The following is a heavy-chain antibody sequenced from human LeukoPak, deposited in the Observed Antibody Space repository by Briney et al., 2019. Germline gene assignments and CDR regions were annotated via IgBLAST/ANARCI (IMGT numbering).Heavy chain of an antibody. J-gene: IGHJ5*02. CDR2: IYYSGST. D-gene: IGHD3-22*01. V-gene: IGHV4-39*07. CDR3: ARATMIVASRWFAP. Sequence: SETLSLTCTVSGGSIRSSSYYLGCIRQPPGKGLEWIGSIYYSGSTYYNPSLKSRVTISVDTPKNHFSLKLSSVTAADTAVYYCARATMIVASRWFAPWGQGTLVTVSS. CDR1: GGSIRSSSYY.